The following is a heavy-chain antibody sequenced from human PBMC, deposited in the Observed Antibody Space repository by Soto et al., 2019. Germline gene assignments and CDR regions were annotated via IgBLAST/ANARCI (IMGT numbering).Heavy chain of an antibody. V-gene: IGHV3-30-3*01. Sequence: GGSLRLSCAASGLTFSTSAMHWVRQAPGKGLEWVAMISHDGSHEYYGDSVKGRFSVSRDNSHNILHLQMNSLRIEDTAVYFCARNTDHRLVRGWLDPWGQGTLVTVSS. J-gene: IGHJ5*02. D-gene: IGHD3-10*01. CDR1: GLTFSTSA. CDR3: ARNTDHRLVRGWLDP. CDR2: ISHDGSHE.